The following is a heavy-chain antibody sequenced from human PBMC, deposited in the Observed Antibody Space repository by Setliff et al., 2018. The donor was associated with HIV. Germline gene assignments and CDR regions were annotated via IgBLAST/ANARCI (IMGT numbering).Heavy chain of an antibody. CDR2: FSPGSGGT. CDR3: AKGQGPVDY. J-gene: IGHJ4*02. V-gene: IGHV1-2*06. CDR1: GYTFTSYG. Sequence: GASVKVSCKASGYTFTSYGISWVRQAPGQGLEWMGRFSPGSGGTTFVSQKFQGRVTMTRDASSTTAYMEVNRLTSDDTAVYYCAKGQGPVDYWGQGTLVTVSS.